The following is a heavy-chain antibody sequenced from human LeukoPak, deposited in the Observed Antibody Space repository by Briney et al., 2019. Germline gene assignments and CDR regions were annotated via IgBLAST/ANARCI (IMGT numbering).Heavy chain of an antibody. CDR2: ISAYNGNT. J-gene: IGHJ4*02. CDR1: GYTFTSYG. V-gene: IGHV1-18*04. D-gene: IGHD3-9*01. Sequence: SVTVSCTTSGYTFTSYGTTWVRLTPGPWLDCMGWISAYNGNTKYAQKLQCRDTRITNTSTSTAYKEPRNLRSVATAVYYCARRYYDILSGYYDYLGQGTLVTGSS. CDR3: ARRYYDILSGYYDY.